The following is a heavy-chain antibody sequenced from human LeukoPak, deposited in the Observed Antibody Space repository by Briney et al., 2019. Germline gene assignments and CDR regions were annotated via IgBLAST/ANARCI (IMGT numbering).Heavy chain of an antibody. CDR3: AKEGCSGGSCSEYFQH. V-gene: IGHV3-30*04. D-gene: IGHD2-15*01. CDR1: GFTFSSYA. CDR2: ISYDAINT. Sequence: GGSLRLSCAASGFTFSSYAMHWVRQAPGKGLEWVAVISYDAINTYCADSVKGRFTISRDNSKNTLYLQMNSLRAEDTAVYFCAKEGCSGGSCSEYFQHWGQGALVTVSS. J-gene: IGHJ1*01.